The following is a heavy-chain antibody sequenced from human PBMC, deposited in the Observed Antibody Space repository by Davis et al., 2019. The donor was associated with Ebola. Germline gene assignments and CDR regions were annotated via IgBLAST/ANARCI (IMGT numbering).Heavy chain of an antibody. CDR1: GFIFSAYW. V-gene: IGHV3-7*01. Sequence: PGGSLRLSCAVSGFIFSAYWMSWVRQAPGKGLEWVANIKQDGSEKYYAYSVKGRFTISRDNSKNTLYLQMNSLRAEDTAVYYCAKDYWGVNYYYYYMDVWGKGTTVTVSS. J-gene: IGHJ6*03. D-gene: IGHD7-27*01. CDR3: AKDYWGVNYYYYYMDV. CDR2: IKQDGSEK.